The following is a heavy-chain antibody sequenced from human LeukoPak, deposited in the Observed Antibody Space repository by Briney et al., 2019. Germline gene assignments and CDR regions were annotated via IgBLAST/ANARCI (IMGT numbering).Heavy chain of an antibody. CDR1: GYSISSGYY. V-gene: IGHV4-38-2*02. CDR3: ARVARSSFS. D-gene: IGHD6-13*01. J-gene: IGHJ4*02. CDR2: IYYSGST. Sequence: SETLSLTCTVSGYSISSGYYRGWIRQPPGKGLEWIGSIYYSGSTYYNPSLKSRVTISLDTSKNQFSLRLSSVTAADTAVYYCARVARSSFSWGQGTLVTVSS.